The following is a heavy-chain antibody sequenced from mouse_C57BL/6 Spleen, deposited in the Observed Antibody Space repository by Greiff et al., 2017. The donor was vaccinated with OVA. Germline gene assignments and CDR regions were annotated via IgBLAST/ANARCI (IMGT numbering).Heavy chain of an antibody. CDR3: ARAGSYGSYFDY. J-gene: IGHJ2*01. D-gene: IGHD1-1*01. Sequence: VQLQPSGPELVKPGASVKISCKASGYTFTDYYMNWVKQSHGKSLEWIGDINPNNGGTSYNQKFKGKATLTVDKSSSTAYMELRSLTSEDSAVYYCARAGSYGSYFDYWGQGTTLTVSS. CDR1: GYTFTDYY. CDR2: INPNNGGT. V-gene: IGHV1-26*01.